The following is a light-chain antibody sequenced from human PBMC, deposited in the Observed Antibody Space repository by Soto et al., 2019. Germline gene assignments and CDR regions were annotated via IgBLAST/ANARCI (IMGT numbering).Light chain of an antibody. CDR2: GAS. CDR1: QSVSSN. V-gene: IGKV3-15*01. Sequence: EIVMTQSPATLSVSPGERATLSCRASQSVSSNLAWYQQKPGQAPRLLIYGASTRATGIAARFSGSGSGTEFTLTISSLQSEDFAVYYCQQYNNWPPWTFGQETMVEIK. CDR3: QQYNNWPPWT. J-gene: IGKJ1*01.